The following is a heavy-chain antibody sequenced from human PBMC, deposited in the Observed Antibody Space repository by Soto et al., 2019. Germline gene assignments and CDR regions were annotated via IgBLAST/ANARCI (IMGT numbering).Heavy chain of an antibody. D-gene: IGHD1-20*01. CDR1: GFTISGST. V-gene: IGHV3-73*02. CDR2: IRSKAQSYAT. CDR3: TSTYNWNDHWDY. Sequence: EVQLVESGGGLVQPGGSLKLSCAASGFTISGSTMHWVRQAYGKGLEWVGRIRSKAQSYATTYTASVIGRFTISRDDSKNTAYLQMDSLKTEDTAVYYCTSTYNWNDHWDYWGQGTLVTVSS. J-gene: IGHJ4*02.